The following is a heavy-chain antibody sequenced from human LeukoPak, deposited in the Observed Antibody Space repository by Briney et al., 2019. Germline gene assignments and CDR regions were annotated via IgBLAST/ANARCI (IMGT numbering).Heavy chain of an antibody. V-gene: IGHV3-30*18. J-gene: IGHJ1*01. Sequence: PGGSLRLSCAASGFTFSSYGMHWVRQAPGKGLEWVAVISYDGSNKYYADSVKGRFTISRDNSKNTLYLQVNSLRAEDTAVYYCAKDPMTTVTTTRNSGYFQHWGQGTLVTVSS. CDR2: ISYDGSNK. CDR3: AKDPMTTVTTTRNSGYFQH. D-gene: IGHD4-17*01. CDR1: GFTFSSYG.